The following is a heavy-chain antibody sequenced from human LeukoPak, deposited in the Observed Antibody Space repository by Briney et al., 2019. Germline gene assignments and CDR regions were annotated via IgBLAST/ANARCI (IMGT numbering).Heavy chain of an antibody. D-gene: IGHD5-12*01. CDR1: GGSFSGYY. Sequence: SETLSLTCAVYGGSFSGYYWSWIRQPAGKGLEWIGRIYTSGSTNYNPSLKSRVTMSVDTSKNQFSLKLSSVTAADTAVYYCARHSPDDYAHYYYYYGMDVWGQGTTVTVSS. CDR3: ARHSPDDYAHYYYYYGMDV. CDR2: IYTSGST. V-gene: IGHV4-59*10. J-gene: IGHJ6*02.